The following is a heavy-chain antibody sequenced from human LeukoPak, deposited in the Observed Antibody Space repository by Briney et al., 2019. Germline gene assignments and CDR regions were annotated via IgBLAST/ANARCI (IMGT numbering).Heavy chain of an antibody. V-gene: IGHV4-59*01. CDR2: IYYSGST. Sequence: SETLSLTWAVYGXSFSGYYGSWIRQPPGKGLEWIGYIYYSGSTYYNPSLRSRVTISVDTSKNQFSLNLNSVTAADTAVYYCARALSGTYGLFQHWGQGTLVTVSS. CDR1: GXSFSGYY. D-gene: IGHD1-26*01. J-gene: IGHJ1*01. CDR3: ARALSGTYGLFQH.